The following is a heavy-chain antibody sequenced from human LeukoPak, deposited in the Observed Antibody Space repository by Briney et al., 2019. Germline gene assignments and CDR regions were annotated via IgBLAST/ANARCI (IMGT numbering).Heavy chain of an antibody. V-gene: IGHV4-34*01. D-gene: IGHD2-15*01. CDR3: AQAVVAATRYYYYYYMDV. J-gene: IGHJ6*03. CDR2: INHSGST. Sequence: SETLSLTCAVYGGSFSGYYWSWIRQPPGKGLEWIGEINHSGSTNYNPSLKSRVTISVDTSKNQFSPKLSSVTAADTAVYYCAQAVVAATRYYYYYYMDVWGKGTTVTVSS. CDR1: GGSFSGYY.